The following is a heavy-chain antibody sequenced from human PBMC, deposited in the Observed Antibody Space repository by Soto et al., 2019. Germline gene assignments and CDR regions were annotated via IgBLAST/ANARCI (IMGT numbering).Heavy chain of an antibody. CDR1: GYTFTSYG. Sequence: QVQLVQSGAEVKKPGASVKVSCKASGYTFTSYGIIWVRQAPGQGLEWMGWINAYNGNTNYAQMLQGRVTMTTDTSTSTSYMELRSLRSDDTAVYYCARRGIVMAGPTDFDYWGQGTLVTVSS. J-gene: IGHJ4*02. D-gene: IGHD6-19*01. V-gene: IGHV1-18*01. CDR2: INAYNGNT. CDR3: ARRGIVMAGPTDFDY.